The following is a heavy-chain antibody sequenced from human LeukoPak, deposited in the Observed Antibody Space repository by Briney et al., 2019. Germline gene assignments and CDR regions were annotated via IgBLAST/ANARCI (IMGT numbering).Heavy chain of an antibody. CDR2: ISNDGSKK. D-gene: IGHD3-10*01. CDR1: GFTFSSYG. J-gene: IGHJ4*02. Sequence: SGGSLRLSCAASGFTFSSYGMRCVRQAPGKGLEWVAVISNDGSKKYYADSVKGRFTISRDNSKNTLYLQMNSLRAEDTAVYYCAKEVRGVIMEGYFDYWGQGLLVTVSS. V-gene: IGHV3-30*18. CDR3: AKEVRGVIMEGYFDY.